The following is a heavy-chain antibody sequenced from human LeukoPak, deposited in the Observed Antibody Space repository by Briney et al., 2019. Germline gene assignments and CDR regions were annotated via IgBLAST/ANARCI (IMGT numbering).Heavy chain of an antibody. CDR3: ARLAPGNYDILTGDPKVVFDY. D-gene: IGHD3-9*01. CDR1: GGFISSFF. J-gene: IGHJ4*02. V-gene: IGHV4-59*01. CDR2: VHSSGST. Sequence: PSETLSLTCTVSGGFISSFFWSWIRQPPGKGLEWIGYVHSSGSTKYNPSLKSRLIISVDMPKNQFSLKLRSVSVADTAVYYCARLAPGNYDILTGDPKVVFDYWGQGALVTVSS.